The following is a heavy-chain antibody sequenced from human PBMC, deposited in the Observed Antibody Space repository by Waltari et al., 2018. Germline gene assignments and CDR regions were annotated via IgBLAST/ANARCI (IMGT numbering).Heavy chain of an antibody. J-gene: IGHJ4*02. D-gene: IGHD1-20*01. Sequence: QVQLQQWGAGLLKPSETLSLTCAVYGGSFSGYYWSWIRQPPGKGLEWIGAINHSGSTNYNPSLKSRVTRSVDTSKNQFSLKLSSVTAADTAVYYCARGGNWNRPLDYWGQGTLVTVSS. CDR3: ARGGNWNRPLDY. V-gene: IGHV4-34*01. CDR2: INHSGST. CDR1: GGSFSGYY.